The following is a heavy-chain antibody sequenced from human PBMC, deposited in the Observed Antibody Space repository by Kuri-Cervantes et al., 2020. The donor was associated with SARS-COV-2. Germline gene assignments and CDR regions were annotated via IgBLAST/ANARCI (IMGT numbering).Heavy chain of an antibody. J-gene: IGHJ5*02. D-gene: IGHD3-3*01. V-gene: IGHV1-2*02. CDR1: GYTFTGYY. Sequence: ASVKVSCKASGYTFTGYYMHWVRQAPGQGLEWMGWINPNSGGTNYAQKFQGRVTMTRDTSISTAYMELSRLRSDDTAVYYCARSVPRTIFGVGNWFDPWGQGTLVTDSS. CDR2: INPNSGGT. CDR3: ARSVPRTIFGVGNWFDP.